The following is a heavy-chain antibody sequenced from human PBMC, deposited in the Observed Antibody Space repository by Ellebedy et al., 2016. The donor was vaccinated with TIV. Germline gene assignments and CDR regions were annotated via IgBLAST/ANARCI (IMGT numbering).Heavy chain of an antibody. CDR1: GFSFTSYV. D-gene: IGHD3-9*01. CDR3: AKGQTYHDLLTPYAY. J-gene: IGHJ4*02. Sequence: PGGSLRLSCAASGFSFTSYVMSWVRQAPGKGLEWVSGIGASGASTYYADPVQGRFIISRDNSKSTLYLHMDRLSAEETAIYYCAKGQTYHDLLTPYAYWGQGTLVAVSS. CDR2: IGASGAST. V-gene: IGHV3-23*01.